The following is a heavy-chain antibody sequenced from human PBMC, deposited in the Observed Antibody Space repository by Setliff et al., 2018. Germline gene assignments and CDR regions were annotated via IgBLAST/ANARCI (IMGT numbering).Heavy chain of an antibody. CDR1: GYSISSGGYS. D-gene: IGHD3-22*01. CDR2: IYHSGST. CDR3: ARGHYYDSSGYYFSRPDDY. V-gene: IGHV4-30-2*01. Sequence: SETLSLTCTVSGYSISSGGYSWSWIRQPPGKGLEWIGYIYHSGSTYYNPSLKSRVTISVDRSKNQFSLKLSSVTAADTAVYYCARGHYYDSSGYYFSRPDDYWGQGTLVTVSS. J-gene: IGHJ4*02.